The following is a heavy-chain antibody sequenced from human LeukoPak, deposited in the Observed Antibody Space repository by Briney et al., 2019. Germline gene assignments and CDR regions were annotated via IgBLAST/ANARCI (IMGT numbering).Heavy chain of an antibody. Sequence: PGGSLRLSCVASGFSFNNYAINWVRQAPGKGLEWVSTFGGSGDITYYADSVKGRFTISSDNSKNTVYLQMNSLGVDDTAIYYCAKANSAWNHFDCWDRGTLVTVSS. D-gene: IGHD6-19*01. CDR1: GFSFNNYA. CDR3: AKANSAWNHFDC. J-gene: IGHJ4*02. CDR2: FGGSGDIT. V-gene: IGHV3-23*01.